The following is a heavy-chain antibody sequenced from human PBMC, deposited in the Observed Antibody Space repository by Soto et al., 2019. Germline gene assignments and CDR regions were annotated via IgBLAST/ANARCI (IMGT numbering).Heavy chain of an antibody. V-gene: IGHV4-61*01. Sequence: PSETLSITCTISVGSVSIGRYYWTWVRQPPGRGLEWIGYISSGTTNYNPSLKSRVTISIDTSSNQLSLNLTSVTAADSAVYFCARGDKSILTPASWGQGTMVTVSS. CDR2: ISSGTT. J-gene: IGHJ5*02. D-gene: IGHD5-18*01. CDR3: ARGDKSILTPAS. CDR1: VGSVSIGRYY.